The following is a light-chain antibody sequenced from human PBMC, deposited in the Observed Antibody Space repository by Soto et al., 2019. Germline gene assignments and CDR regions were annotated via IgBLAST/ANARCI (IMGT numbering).Light chain of an antibody. Sequence: SYALTQPPSVSVSPGQPASITCSGDKLGDKYACWYQQKPGQSPVLVIYQDSKRPSGIPERFSGSNSGNTATLTISGTQAMDEADYYCQAWDSSTASYVFGTGTKLTVL. V-gene: IGLV3-1*01. CDR2: QDS. J-gene: IGLJ1*01. CDR1: KLGDKY. CDR3: QAWDSSTASYV.